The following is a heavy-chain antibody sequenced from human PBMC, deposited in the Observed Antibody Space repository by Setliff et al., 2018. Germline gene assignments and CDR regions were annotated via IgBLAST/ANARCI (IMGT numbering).Heavy chain of an antibody. D-gene: IGHD3-16*01. CDR3: ARGPTYSHDYPD. CDR1: GFTFSGSA. Sequence: PGGSLRLSSAASGFTFSGSAVYWVSQASGRGLEWVGRIRSKADSYATAYAASVKGRFTISRDNAKNSLYLKMNSLRAEDTAVYYCARGPTYSHDYPDWGQGTLVTVSS. J-gene: IGHJ4*02. V-gene: IGHV3-73*01. CDR2: IRSKADSYAT.